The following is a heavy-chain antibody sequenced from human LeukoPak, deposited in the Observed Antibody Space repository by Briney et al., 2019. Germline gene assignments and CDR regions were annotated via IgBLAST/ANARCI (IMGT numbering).Heavy chain of an antibody. CDR3: AKDLAGYLDY. CDR2: ISHDGSNK. V-gene: IGHV3-30*18. CDR1: GFTFSNYA. Sequence: GGSLRLSCAASGFTFSNYAMSWVRQAPGKGLEWVAVISHDGSNKYYADSVKGRFTISRDNSKNTLYLQMNSLRAEDTAVYYCAKDLAGYLDYWGQGTLVTVSS. J-gene: IGHJ4*02. D-gene: IGHD3-16*01.